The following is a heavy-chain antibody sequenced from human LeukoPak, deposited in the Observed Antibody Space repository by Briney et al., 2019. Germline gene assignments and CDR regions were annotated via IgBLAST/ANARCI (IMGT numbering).Heavy chain of an antibody. CDR2: IKSDGSST. Sequence: SRGSLRLSCAASGFTFSSYWMHWVRQAPGKGLVWVARIKSDGSSTGYADSVKGRFTNSRDNAKNTLYLQMNSLRDEDTAVYYCARGDAHGFDFWGQGTMVTVSS. CDR1: GFTFSSYW. V-gene: IGHV3-74*01. CDR3: ARGDAHGFDF. J-gene: IGHJ3*01. D-gene: IGHD2-2*01.